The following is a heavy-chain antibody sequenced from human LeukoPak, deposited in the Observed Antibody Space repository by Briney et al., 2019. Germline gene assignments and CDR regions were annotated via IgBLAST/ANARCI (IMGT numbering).Heavy chain of an antibody. D-gene: IGHD2-15*01. V-gene: IGHV4-34*01. CDR2: INHSGST. Sequence: SETLSLTCAVYGGSFSGYYWSWIRQPPGKGLEWIGEINHSGSTNYNPSLKSRVTISVDTSKNQFSLKLSSVTAADTAVYYCARRRTYCSDGSCYVFSYGMDVWGQGTTVTVSS. J-gene: IGHJ6*02. CDR1: GGSFSGYY. CDR3: ARRRTYCSDGSCYVFSYGMDV.